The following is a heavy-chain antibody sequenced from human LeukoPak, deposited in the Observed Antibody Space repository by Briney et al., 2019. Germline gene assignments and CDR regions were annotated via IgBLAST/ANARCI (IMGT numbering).Heavy chain of an antibody. CDR1: RFTFSSHA. CDR2: ISGSGYST. D-gene: IGHD6-25*01. V-gene: IGHV3-23*01. Sequence: GGSLRLSCAASRFTFSSHAMSWVRQAPGKGLGWAASISGSGYSTYYADSVKGRFTISTDNSKNTVFLHMNSPRAEDTAVYYCAKATYSSGWNLYFDFWGQGTLVTVSS. J-gene: IGHJ4*02. CDR3: AKATYSSGWNLYFDF.